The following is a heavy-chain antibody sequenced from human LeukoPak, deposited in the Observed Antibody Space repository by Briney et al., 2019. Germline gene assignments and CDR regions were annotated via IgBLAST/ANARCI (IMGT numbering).Heavy chain of an antibody. CDR3: STPSF. J-gene: IGHJ4*02. Sequence: GGSLRLSCATPGFIFTNAWMKWVRQAPGKGLEWVGRIKSKTDGGTIDYAAPVKGRFTISRDDSKNTLYLQMDNLKTEDTAIYYCSTPSFWGQGTLVTVSS. CDR1: GFIFTNAW. CDR2: IKSKTDGGTI. V-gene: IGHV3-15*07.